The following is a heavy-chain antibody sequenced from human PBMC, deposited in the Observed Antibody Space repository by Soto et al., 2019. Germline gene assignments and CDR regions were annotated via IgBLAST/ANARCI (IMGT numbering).Heavy chain of an antibody. D-gene: IGHD6-6*01. CDR2: IRSKANSYAT. Sequence: VQLVESGGGLVQPGGSLKLSCAASGFTFSGSAMHWVRQASGKGLEWVGRIRSKANSYATAYAASVKGRFTISRDDSKNTAYLQMNSLKTEDTAVYYCTRSFIAARLPSNSHDPSPRYYYYYYMDVWGKGTTVTVSS. J-gene: IGHJ6*03. CDR1: GFTFSGSA. CDR3: TRSFIAARLPSNSHDPSPRYYYYYYMDV. V-gene: IGHV3-73*01.